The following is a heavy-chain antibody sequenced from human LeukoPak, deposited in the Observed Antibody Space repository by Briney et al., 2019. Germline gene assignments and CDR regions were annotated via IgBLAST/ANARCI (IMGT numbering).Heavy chain of an antibody. CDR3: ARAPSASYYGSGSYHENYYYYYYMDV. CDR2: ISSSGSTI. V-gene: IGHV3-11*04. CDR1: GFTFSDYY. J-gene: IGHJ6*03. D-gene: IGHD3-10*01. Sequence: PGGSLRLSCAASGFTFSDYYMSWIRQAPGKGLEWVSYISSSGSTIYYADSVKGRFTISRDNAKNSLYLQMNSLRAEDTAVYYCARAPSASYYGSGSYHENYYYYYYMDVWGKGTTVTVSS.